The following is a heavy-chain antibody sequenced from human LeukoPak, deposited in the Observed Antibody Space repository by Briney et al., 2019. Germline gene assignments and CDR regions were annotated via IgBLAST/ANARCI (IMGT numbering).Heavy chain of an antibody. J-gene: IGHJ6*03. Sequence: SSETLSLTCTVSGGSISSYYWSWIRQPPGKGLEWIGYIYYSGSTNYNPSLKSRVTISVDTSKNQFSLKLSSVTAADTAVYYCARAHMITSYYYYYYMDVWGKGTTVTVSS. CDR1: GGSISSYY. V-gene: IGHV4-59*01. D-gene: IGHD3-16*01. CDR2: IYYSGST. CDR3: ARAHMITSYYYYYYMDV.